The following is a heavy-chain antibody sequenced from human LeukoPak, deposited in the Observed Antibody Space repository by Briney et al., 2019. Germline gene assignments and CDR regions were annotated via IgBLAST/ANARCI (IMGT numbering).Heavy chain of an antibody. CDR3: AKTQREGFDY. CDR2: IPGSIGSR. CDR1: GFTFSSYA. V-gene: IGHV3-23*01. Sequence: PGGSLRLSCAASGFTFSSYAMSWVRQAPGKGLEWVSVIPGSIGSRYYADSVKGRFTISRDNSKNTVYLQMNSLRAEDTAVYYCAKTQREGFDYWGQGTLVTVSS. D-gene: IGHD1-26*01. J-gene: IGHJ4*02.